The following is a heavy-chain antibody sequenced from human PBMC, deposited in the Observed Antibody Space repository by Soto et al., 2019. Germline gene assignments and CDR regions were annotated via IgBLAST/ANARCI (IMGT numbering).Heavy chain of an antibody. J-gene: IGHJ4*02. CDR2: ISYDGSNK. Sequence: GSLRLSCAASGFTFSSYAMHWVRQAPGKGLEWVAVISYDGSNKYYADSVKGRFTISRDNSKNTLYLQMNSLRAEDTAVYYCASRDAPNRAYYDFWSGYYFLPNWGQGTLVTVSS. D-gene: IGHD3-3*01. CDR1: GFTFSSYA. V-gene: IGHV3-30-3*01. CDR3: ASRDAPNRAYYDFWSGYYFLPN.